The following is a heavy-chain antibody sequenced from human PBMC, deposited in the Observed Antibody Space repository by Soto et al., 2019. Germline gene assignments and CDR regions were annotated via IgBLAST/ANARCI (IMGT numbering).Heavy chain of an antibody. CDR2: IIPIFGTA. J-gene: IGHJ5*02. V-gene: IGHV1-69*12. CDR1: GGTFSSYA. CDR3: ASGKGHPTRNWFDP. Sequence: QVQLVQSGAEVKKPGSSVKVSCKASGGTFSSYAISWVRQAPGQGLEWMGGIIPIFGTANYAQKFQGRVTITADEATSTAYMELSSLGSEDTAVYYCASGKGHPTRNWFDPWGQGTLVTVSS. D-gene: IGHD6-6*01.